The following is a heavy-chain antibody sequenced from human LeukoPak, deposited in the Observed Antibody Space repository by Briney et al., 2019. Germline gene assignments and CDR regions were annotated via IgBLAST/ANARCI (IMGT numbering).Heavy chain of an antibody. CDR1: GFTFSSYD. CDR2: ISGSGSTI. V-gene: IGHV3-48*04. D-gene: IGHD2-2*02. CDR3: ARDSTRYCSSTSCYTIAY. J-gene: IGHJ4*02. Sequence: PGGSLTLTCAASGFTFSSYDRNWVRQAPGKGLEWVSDISGSGSTIYYADSVKGRFTISRDNAKNSLYLQMNSLRAEDTAVYYCARDSTRYCSSTSCYTIAYWGQGSLVTVS.